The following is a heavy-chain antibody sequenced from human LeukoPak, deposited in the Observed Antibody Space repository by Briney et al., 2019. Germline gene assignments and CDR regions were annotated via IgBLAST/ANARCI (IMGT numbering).Heavy chain of an antibody. D-gene: IGHD6-19*01. J-gene: IGHJ6*03. Sequence: SGGSLRLSCAASGFTFSSYAMSWVRQAPGKGLEWVSAISGSGGSTYYADSVKGRFTISRDNAKNSLYLQMNSLRAEDTAVYYCARDWTDSSGWSFDYYYMDVWGKGTTVTVSS. CDR1: GFTFSSYA. V-gene: IGHV3-23*01. CDR2: ISGSGGST. CDR3: ARDWTDSSGWSFDYYYMDV.